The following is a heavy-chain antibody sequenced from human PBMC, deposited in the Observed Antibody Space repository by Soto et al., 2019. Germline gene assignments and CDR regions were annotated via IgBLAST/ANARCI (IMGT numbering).Heavy chain of an antibody. D-gene: IGHD3-10*01. J-gene: IGHJ4*02. V-gene: IGHV4-31*03. CDR3: ARSHTYYYGSGSRAEAYFDY. CDR2: IYYSGST. Sequence: QVQLQESGPGLVKPSQTLSLTCTVSGGSIGSGGYYWSWIRQHPGKGLEWIGYIYYSGSTYYNPSLKSRVTISVDTSKNQFSLKLSSVTAADTAVYYCARSHTYYYGSGSRAEAYFDYWGQGTLVTVSS. CDR1: GGSIGSGGYY.